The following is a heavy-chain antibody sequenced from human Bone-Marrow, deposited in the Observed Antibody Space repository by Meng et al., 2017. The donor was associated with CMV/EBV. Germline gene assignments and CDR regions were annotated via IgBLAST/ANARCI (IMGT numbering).Heavy chain of an antibody. CDR3: ARGALYDFWSGYYNHNWFDP. Sequence: KVSCKASGYTFTSYGISWVRQAPGQGLEWMGWISAYNGNTNYAQKLQGRVTMTTDTSTSTAYMELRSLRSDDTAVYYCARGALYDFWSGYYNHNWFDPWGQGTLVTVSS. V-gene: IGHV1-18*01. CDR1: GYTFTSYG. D-gene: IGHD3-3*01. J-gene: IGHJ5*02. CDR2: ISAYNGNT.